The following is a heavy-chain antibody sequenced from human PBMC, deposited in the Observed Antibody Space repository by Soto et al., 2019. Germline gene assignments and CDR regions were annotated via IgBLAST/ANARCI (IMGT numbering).Heavy chain of an antibody. CDR3: ARGNDYDSTSFDY. J-gene: IGHJ4*02. CDR1: GFTFSSYG. V-gene: IGHV3-30*03. CDR2: VSYDGRNE. Sequence: PGGSLRLSCGASGFTFSSYGMHWVRQAPGKGLEWVAVVSYDGRNEYYADSVKGRFTISRDNTKNTVYLQVNSLRGEDAAVYFCARGNDYDSTSFDYWGQGTLVTV. D-gene: IGHD3-22*01.